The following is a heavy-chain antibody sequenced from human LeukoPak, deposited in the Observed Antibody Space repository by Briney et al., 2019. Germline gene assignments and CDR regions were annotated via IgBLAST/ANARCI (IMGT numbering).Heavy chain of an antibody. J-gene: IGHJ4*02. D-gene: IGHD1-26*01. CDR1: GFAFSTFE. CDR3: ARVFMGY. Sequence: GGSLRLSCAASGFAFSTFEMNWVRQAPGKGLEWISYISPDGGTTFYADSVRGRFSVSRDSTKNTLYLQLNSLTDEDTAIYYCARVFMGYWGQGTLVTVSS. V-gene: IGHV3-48*03. CDR2: ISPDGGTT.